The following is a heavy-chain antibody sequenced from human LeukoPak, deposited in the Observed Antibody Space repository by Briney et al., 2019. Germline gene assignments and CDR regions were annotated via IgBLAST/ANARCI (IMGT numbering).Heavy chain of an antibody. CDR3: ARCETGDCNY. Sequence: GASVKVSCKASGGTFSSYAISWVRQAPGRGLEWMGRIIPIFGTANYAQKFQGRVTITTDESTSTAYMELSSLRSEDTAVYYCARCETGDCNYWGQGTLVTVSS. J-gene: IGHJ4*02. CDR2: IIPIFGTA. V-gene: IGHV1-69*05. D-gene: IGHD7-27*01. CDR1: GGTFSSYA.